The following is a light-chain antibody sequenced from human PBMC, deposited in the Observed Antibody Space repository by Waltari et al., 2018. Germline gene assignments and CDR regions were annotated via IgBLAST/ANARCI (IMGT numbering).Light chain of an antibody. CDR2: DDS. V-gene: IGLV3-21*02. Sequence: SYVLTQSPSVSVAPGQTARISRGGNNIGDKSVHWYQQKAGQAPVLAVYDDSDRPSGIPGRFSGSNSGNTATLTITRVEAGDEADYYCQVWDSSSHVVFGGGTKLTVL. CDR3: QVWDSSSHVV. J-gene: IGLJ2*01. CDR1: NIGDKS.